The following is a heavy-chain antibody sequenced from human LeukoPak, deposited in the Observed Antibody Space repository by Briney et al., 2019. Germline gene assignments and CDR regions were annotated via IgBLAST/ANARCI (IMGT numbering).Heavy chain of an antibody. CDR3: ARRGTYYYGSGSTSTYYYYGMDV. CDR1: GGSISSYY. CDR2: IYTSGST. Sequence: SETLSLTCTVSGGSISSYYWSWIRQPAGKGLEWIGRIYTSGSTNYNPSLKSRVTMSVDTSKNQFSLKLSSVTAADTAVYYCARRGTYYYGSGSTSTYYYYGMDVWGQGTTVTVSS. D-gene: IGHD3-10*01. V-gene: IGHV4-4*07. J-gene: IGHJ6*02.